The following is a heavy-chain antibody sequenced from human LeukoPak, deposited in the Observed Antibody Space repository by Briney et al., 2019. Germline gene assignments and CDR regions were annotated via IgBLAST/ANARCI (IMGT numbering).Heavy chain of an antibody. CDR3: ASFSSSSLGISDY. CDR1: GGTFSSYA. V-gene: IGHV1-69*13. D-gene: IGHD6-6*01. Sequence: SVKVSCKASGGTFSSYAISWVRQAPGQGLEWMGGIIPIFGTANYAQKFQGRVTITADESTSTAYMELSSLRSEDTAVYYCASFSSSSLGISDYWGQGTLVTVSS. CDR2: IIPIFGTA. J-gene: IGHJ4*02.